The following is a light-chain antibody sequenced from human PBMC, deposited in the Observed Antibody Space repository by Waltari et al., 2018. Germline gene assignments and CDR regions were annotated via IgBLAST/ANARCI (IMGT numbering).Light chain of an antibody. CDR1: NSDVAIYNY. CDR3: ISYSDTNTWV. CDR2: YVS. V-gene: IGLV2-14*03. Sequence: QSALTQPASVSGSPGQSITISCTGTNSDVAIYNYVSWYQQHPGKAPQLMIYYVSKWPSVVSNRFSGSRSGNTASLTIPGLQPDDEADYYCISYSDTNTWVFGGGTKVTVL. J-gene: IGLJ3*02.